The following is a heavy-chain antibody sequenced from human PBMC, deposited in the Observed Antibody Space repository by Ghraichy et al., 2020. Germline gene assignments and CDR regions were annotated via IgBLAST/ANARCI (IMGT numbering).Heavy chain of an antibody. CDR3: ALRTIVRGVIIRPIHYGMDV. Sequence: SGPTLVKPTQTLTLTCTFSGFSLSTSGMCVSWNRQPSGKALEWLALIDWDDDKYYSTSLKTRLTISKDTSKNQVVLTMTNMDPVDTATYYCALRTIVRGVIIRPIHYGMDVWGQGTTGTVS. D-gene: IGHD3-10*01. V-gene: IGHV2-70*12. CDR1: GFSLSTSGMC. CDR2: IDWDDDK. J-gene: IGHJ6*02.